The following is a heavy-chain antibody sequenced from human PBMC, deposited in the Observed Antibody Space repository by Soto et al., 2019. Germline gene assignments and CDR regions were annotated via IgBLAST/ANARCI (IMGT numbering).Heavy chain of an antibody. V-gene: IGHV4-31*03. Sequence: QVQLQESGPGLVKPSQTLSLTCTVSGVSVSSAGYYWTWIRQPPGKGLEWMGYISYSGSTYYNPSLKSRITLSLDTSKSQFSLKLTSVTAADTAVYYCVRFVNYYYYGVDVWGQGTTVTVSS. CDR2: ISYSGST. CDR1: GVSVSSAGYY. CDR3: VRFVNYYYYGVDV. J-gene: IGHJ6*02. D-gene: IGHD2-21*01.